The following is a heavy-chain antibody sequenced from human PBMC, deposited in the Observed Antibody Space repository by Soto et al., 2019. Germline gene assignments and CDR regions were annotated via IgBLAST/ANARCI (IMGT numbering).Heavy chain of an antibody. CDR3: AKEGSSGWYYFDY. CDR2: IFSGGVTT. CDR1: GFTVSTYT. D-gene: IGHD6-19*01. J-gene: IGHJ4*02. V-gene: IGHV3-23*01. Sequence: GGSLRLSCSASGFTVSTYTMGWVRLAPGKGLEWVSTIFSGGVTTKYADSVTGRFSISRDNSKNTVHLQINSLRAEDTAVYFCAKEGSSGWYYFDYWGQGTLVTVSS.